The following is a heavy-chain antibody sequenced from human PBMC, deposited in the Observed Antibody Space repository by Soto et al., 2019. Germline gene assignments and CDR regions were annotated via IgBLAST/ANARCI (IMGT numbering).Heavy chain of an antibody. V-gene: IGHV1-58*02. D-gene: IGHD4-17*01. CDR1: GYTFTGYY. Sequence: SVKVSCKASGYTFTGYYMHWVRQAPGQGLEWMGWIVVGSGNTNYAQKFQERVTITRDMSTSTAYMELSSLRSEDTAVYYCARLRDYYYGMDVWGQGTTVTVSS. J-gene: IGHJ6*02. CDR2: IVVGSGNT. CDR3: ARLRDYYYGMDV.